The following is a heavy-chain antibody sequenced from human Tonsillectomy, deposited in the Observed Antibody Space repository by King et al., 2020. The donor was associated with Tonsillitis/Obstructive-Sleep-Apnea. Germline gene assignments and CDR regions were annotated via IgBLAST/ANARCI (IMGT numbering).Heavy chain of an antibody. V-gene: IGHV4-59*08. CDR3: ARQKTSDRYSQYYGLDV. CDR2: IYYSGNT. J-gene: IGHJ6*02. D-gene: IGHD2-15*01. CDR1: DASISSYY. Sequence: VQLQESGPGLVKPSETLSLICTVSDASISSYYWTWIRPPPGKGLEWIGYIYYSGNTNYNPSLKSRVTISVDTSKNQFSLKLSSVTAADTAVYYCARQKTSDRYSQYYGLDVWGQGTTVTVSS.